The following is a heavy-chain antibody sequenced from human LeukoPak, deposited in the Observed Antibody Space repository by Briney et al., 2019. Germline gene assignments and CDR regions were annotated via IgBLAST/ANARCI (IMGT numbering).Heavy chain of an antibody. Sequence: GGSLRLTCAGSGFPFSSYEMNWLRQAPGKGLEWVSHIDSSGITIYYGDSVKGRFTISRDNAKNSIYLQMDSLRVEDTAIYYCARDSVGDLLDYWGQGTPVTVSS. V-gene: IGHV3-48*03. J-gene: IGHJ4*02. CDR1: GFPFSSYE. CDR3: ARDSVGDLLDY. D-gene: IGHD4-17*01. CDR2: IDSSGITI.